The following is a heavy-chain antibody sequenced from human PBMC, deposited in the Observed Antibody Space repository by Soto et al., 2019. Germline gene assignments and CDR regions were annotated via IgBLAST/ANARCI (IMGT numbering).Heavy chain of an antibody. CDR2: IYYSGST. D-gene: IGHD3-10*01. V-gene: IGHV4-39*01. Sequence: SETLSLTCTVSGGSISSSSYYWGWIRQPPGKGLEWIGSIYYSGSTYYNPSLKSRVTISVDTSKNQFSLKLSSVTAADTAVYYCARHPRRVRALGYYGMDVWGQGTTVTVSS. J-gene: IGHJ6*02. CDR3: ARHPRRVRALGYYGMDV. CDR1: GGSISSSSYY.